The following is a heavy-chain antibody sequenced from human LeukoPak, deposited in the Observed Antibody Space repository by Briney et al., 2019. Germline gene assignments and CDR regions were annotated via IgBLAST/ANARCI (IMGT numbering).Heavy chain of an antibody. CDR2: TYYSGSP. V-gene: IGHV4-61*08. J-gene: IGHJ6*02. CDR1: GGSISSGGYY. Sequence: SETLSLTCTVSGGSISSGGYYWSWIRQPPGKGLEWIGYTYYSGSPNYNPSLKSRVTISVDTSKNQFSLKLSSVTAADTAVYYCARGPGVAYYYGMDVWGQGTTVTVSS. D-gene: IGHD3-3*01. CDR3: ARGPGVAYYYGMDV.